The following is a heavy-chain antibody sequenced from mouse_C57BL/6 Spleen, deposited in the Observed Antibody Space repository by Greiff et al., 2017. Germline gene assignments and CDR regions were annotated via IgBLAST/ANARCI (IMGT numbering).Heavy chain of an antibody. J-gene: IGHJ2*01. CDR1: GYTFTDYE. V-gene: IGHV1-15*01. CDR3: TSEYINAVVATDFDY. D-gene: IGHD1-1*01. CDR2: IDPESGGT. Sequence: VQLQQSGAELVRPGASVTLSCKASGYTFTDYEMHWVKQTPVHGLEWIGAIDPESGGTTYNQKFKGKAILTADKSSSTAYMELRSLTSEDSAVYYCTSEYINAVVATDFDYWRQGTTLTVSS.